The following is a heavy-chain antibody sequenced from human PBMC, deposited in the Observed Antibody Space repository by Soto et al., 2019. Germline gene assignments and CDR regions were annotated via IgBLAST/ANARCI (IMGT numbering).Heavy chain of an antibody. D-gene: IGHD5-12*01. V-gene: IGHV3-72*01. CDR2: IRKKANSSST. CDR3: ARIRLRGYEFKYFDH. CDR1: GFTFSDHY. J-gene: IGHJ1*01. Sequence: EVQLVESGGGLVQPGGSLRLSCAASGFTFSDHYVDWVRQAPGKGLEWVARIRKKANSSSTEDAASAKGRFTISRDDSKNLGHIKMRSVKAEAMAVYYCARIRLRGYEFKYFDHWGQGTLVTVSS.